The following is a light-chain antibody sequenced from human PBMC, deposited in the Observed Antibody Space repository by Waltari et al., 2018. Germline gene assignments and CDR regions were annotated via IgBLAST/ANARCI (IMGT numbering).Light chain of an antibody. CDR2: TND. CDR1: SSNIGINN. CDR3: STWDDSLNAGV. Sequence: QSVLTQPPSTSGTPGQRVTISCSGSSSNIGINNVNWYRQLPGAAPTLLIHTNDQRPSGVPDRISGSKSGTSASLAISGLQSEDEADYYCSTWDDSLNAGVFGEGTKVTVL. J-gene: IGLJ3*02. V-gene: IGLV1-44*01.